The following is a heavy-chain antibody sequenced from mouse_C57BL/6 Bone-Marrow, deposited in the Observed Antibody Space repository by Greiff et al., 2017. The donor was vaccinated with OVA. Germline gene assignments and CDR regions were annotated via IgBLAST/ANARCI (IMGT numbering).Heavy chain of an antibody. Sequence: EAGGGLVQPKGSLKLSCAASGFSFNTYAMNWVRQAPGKGLEWVARIRSKSNNYATYYADSVKDRFTISRDDSESMLYLQMNNLKTEDTAMYYCVRLGGYYAGYAMDYWGQGTSVTVSS. V-gene: IGHV10-1*01. CDR3: VRLGGYYAGYAMDY. J-gene: IGHJ4*01. CDR1: GFSFNTYA. D-gene: IGHD2-3*01. CDR2: IRSKSNNYAT.